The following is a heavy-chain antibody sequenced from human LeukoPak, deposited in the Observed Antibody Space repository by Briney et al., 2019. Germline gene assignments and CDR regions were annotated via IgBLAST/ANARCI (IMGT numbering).Heavy chain of an antibody. Sequence: GGSLRLSCAASGFTFSSYAMNWVRQAPGKGLEWVSYISSSGSTIYYADSVKGRFTISRDNAKNSLYLQMNSLRAEDTAVYYCARAALSSGWYYYYYMDVWGKGTTVTISS. CDR2: ISSSGSTI. D-gene: IGHD6-19*01. J-gene: IGHJ6*03. CDR1: GFTFSSYA. V-gene: IGHV3-48*03. CDR3: ARAALSSGWYYYYYMDV.